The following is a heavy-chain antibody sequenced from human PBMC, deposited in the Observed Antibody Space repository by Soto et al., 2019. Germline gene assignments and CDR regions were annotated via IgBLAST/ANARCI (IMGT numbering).Heavy chain of an antibody. CDR3: AKATATGGGAFDI. Sequence: VGSLRLSCAASGFICSSYDMSWVRQAPGKGLEWVSTILVDGRTFYVDSVKGRFTISRDSSQNTVYLQMNSLTAGDTALYYCAKATATGGGAFDICGQGTMVTVSS. CDR2: ILVDGRT. CDR1: GFICSSYD. J-gene: IGHJ3*02. D-gene: IGHD2-8*02. V-gene: IGHV3-23*01.